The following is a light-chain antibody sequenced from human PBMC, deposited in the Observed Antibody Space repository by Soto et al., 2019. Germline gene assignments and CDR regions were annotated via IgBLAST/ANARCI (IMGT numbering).Light chain of an antibody. CDR1: ASCSSSY. CDR2: GAS. Sequence: EFVYTQSSGTLSLSPGERATVSGRASASCSSSYLSWYHQTPGQVPRLLICGASSRATGIPDRFSGSGSGTGFALTISRLEPEDFAVYYCQQYGSSPITFGQGTRLEIK. J-gene: IGKJ5*01. V-gene: IGKV3-20*01. CDR3: QQYGSSPIT.